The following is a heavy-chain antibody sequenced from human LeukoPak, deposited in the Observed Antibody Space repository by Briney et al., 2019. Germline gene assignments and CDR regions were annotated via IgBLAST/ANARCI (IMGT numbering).Heavy chain of an antibody. CDR3: ASLRTGDFDY. CDR1: GGSISSSSYY. V-gene: IGHV4-39*07. Sequence: SETLSHTCTVSGGSISSSSYYWGWIRQPPGKGLEWIGSIYYSGSTYYNPSLKSRVTISVDTSKNQFSLNLRSVTAADTAVYYCASLRTGDFDYWGQGALVTVSS. J-gene: IGHJ4*02. CDR2: IYYSGST. D-gene: IGHD3-10*01.